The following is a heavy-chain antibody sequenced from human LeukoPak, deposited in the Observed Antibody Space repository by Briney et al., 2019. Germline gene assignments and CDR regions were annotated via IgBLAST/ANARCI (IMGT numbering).Heavy chain of an antibody. CDR1: GGSISSYY. V-gene: IGHV4-59*01. Sequence: SETLSLTCTVSGGSISSYYWSCIRQPPGKGLEWIGYIYYSGGTNYNPSLKSRVTISVDTSKNQFSLKLRSVTAADTAVYYCARTTEGGYTYDYFYYYYMDVWGKGATVTISS. CDR3: ARTTEGGYTYDYFYYYYMDV. J-gene: IGHJ6*03. D-gene: IGHD5-18*01. CDR2: IYYSGGT.